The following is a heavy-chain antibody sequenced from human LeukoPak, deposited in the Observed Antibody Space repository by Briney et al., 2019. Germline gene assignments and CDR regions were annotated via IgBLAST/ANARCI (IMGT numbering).Heavy chain of an antibody. CDR1: GVTLRNSA. CDR3: AGGAYGDSSRYGY. D-gene: IGHD4-17*01. Sequence: GGSLRLSCAASGVTLRNSALSWVRQAQGKGLEWVGYISSSSDNIHYADSVKGRFTISRDNVRNSLYLQMNGLRAEDTAVYYCAGGAYGDSSRYGYWGQGTLVTVSS. J-gene: IGHJ4*02. CDR2: ISSSSDNI. V-gene: IGHV3-48*04.